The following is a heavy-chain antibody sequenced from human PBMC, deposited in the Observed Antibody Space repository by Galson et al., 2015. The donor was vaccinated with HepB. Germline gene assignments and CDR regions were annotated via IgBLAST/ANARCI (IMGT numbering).Heavy chain of an antibody. Sequence: SLRLSCAASGFTVSGYWMSWVRQAPGKGLEWVANIKQDGSEKYYVDSVKGRFTISRDNAKNSVFLQMDSLRADDTAVYYCARDKSGSIDYWGQGSLVTVSS. J-gene: IGHJ4*02. CDR3: ARDKSGSIDY. V-gene: IGHV3-7*03. CDR1: GFTVSGYW. CDR2: IKQDGSEK. D-gene: IGHD3-10*01.